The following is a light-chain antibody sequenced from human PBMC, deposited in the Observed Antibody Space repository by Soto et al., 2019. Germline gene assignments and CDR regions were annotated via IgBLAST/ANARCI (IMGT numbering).Light chain of an antibody. V-gene: IGKV3-20*01. CDR1: QSVSSSY. Sequence: ELVLTQSPGTLSLSPGERATLSCRASQSVSSSYLAWYQQKPGQAPRLLIYGASGRATGIPDRFSGSGSGPDFTLNISRLEPEDFAVYYCQQYGSSPPFTFGQGTRLEI. CDR2: GAS. J-gene: IGKJ5*01. CDR3: QQYGSSPPFT.